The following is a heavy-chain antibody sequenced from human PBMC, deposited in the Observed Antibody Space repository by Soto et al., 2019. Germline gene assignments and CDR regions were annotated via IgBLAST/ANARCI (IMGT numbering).Heavy chain of an antibody. CDR2: IDHDGPT. CDR3: VRDSHCDY. CDR1: GFIFSNYW. Sequence: EVQLVESGGGLVHPGGSLRLSCAGSGFIFSNYWMHWVRQAPGKGLEWVARIDHDGPTDYADSVRGRFTISRDNAENTLYLQMNSLRPEDTAVYYCVRDSHCDYWGQGTLVTVSS. V-gene: IGHV3-74*01. J-gene: IGHJ4*02.